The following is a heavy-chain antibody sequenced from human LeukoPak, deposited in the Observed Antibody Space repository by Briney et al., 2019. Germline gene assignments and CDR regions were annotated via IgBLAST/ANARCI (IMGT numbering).Heavy chain of an antibody. CDR2: IYSGGST. J-gene: IGHJ4*02. Sequence: GGSLRLSCAASGFTVSSNYMSWVRQAPGKGLEWVSVIYSGGSTYYADSVKGRFTISRDNSKNTLYLQMNSLRPEDTAVYYCAKDFEGFCGGDCYSMDSWGQGTLATVSS. D-gene: IGHD2-21*02. CDR1: GFTVSSNY. CDR3: AKDFEGFCGGDCYSMDS. V-gene: IGHV3-66*01.